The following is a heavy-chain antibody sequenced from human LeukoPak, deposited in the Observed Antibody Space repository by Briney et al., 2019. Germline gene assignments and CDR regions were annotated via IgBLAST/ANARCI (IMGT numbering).Heavy chain of an antibody. V-gene: IGHV3-33*01. J-gene: IGHJ4*02. Sequence: GGSLRLSCVVSGFTFSSYGMHWVRQAPGKGMEWVALIWYDGSNKYYAESVKGRFTISRDNSKNTLYLQMYSLRADDTAVYYCARDVFTTYDTGGGYFDYWGQGTLVTVSS. D-gene: IGHD3-22*01. CDR2: IWYDGSNK. CDR1: GFTFSSYG. CDR3: ARDVFTTYDTGGGYFDY.